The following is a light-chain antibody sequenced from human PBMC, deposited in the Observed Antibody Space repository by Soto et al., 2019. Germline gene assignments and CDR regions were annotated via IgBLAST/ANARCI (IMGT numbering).Light chain of an antibody. J-gene: IGLJ2*01. CDR3: SSYTSSNTLI. CDR2: EVS. Sequence: QSVLTQPPSASGTPGQRVTISCSGSSSNIGSNYVYWYQQLPGTAPKLLIYEVSYRPSGVSNHFSASKSGNTASLTVSGLQADDEADYYCSSYTSSNTLIFGGGTKLTVL. V-gene: IGLV1-47*01. CDR1: SSNIGSNY.